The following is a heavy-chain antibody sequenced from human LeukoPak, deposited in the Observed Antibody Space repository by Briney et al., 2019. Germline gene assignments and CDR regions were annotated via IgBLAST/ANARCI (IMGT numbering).Heavy chain of an antibody. J-gene: IGHJ4*02. Sequence: VKVSCKASGGTFSSYAISWVRQAPGQGLEWMGGIIPIFGTANYAQKFQGRVTITADESTSTAYMELSSLRSEDTAVYYCARDGPPGDYILRYWGQGTLVTVSS. CDR1: GGTFSSYA. CDR3: ARDGPPGDYILRY. D-gene: IGHD4-17*01. CDR2: IIPIFGTA. V-gene: IGHV1-69*01.